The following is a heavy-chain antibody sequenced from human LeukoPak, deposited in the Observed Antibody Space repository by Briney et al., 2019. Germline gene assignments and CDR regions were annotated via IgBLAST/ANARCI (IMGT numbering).Heavy chain of an antibody. CDR1: GFTFDDYA. CDR3: ASGLTAMLTAEGGFDY. D-gene: IGHD5-18*01. V-gene: IGHV3-9*01. CDR2: ISWNSGSI. Sequence: GRSLRLSCAASGFTFDDYAMHWVRQAPGKGLEWVSGISWNSGSIGYADSVKGRFTISRDNRKNSLYLQMNSLRVEDTAVYFCASGLTAMLTAEGGFDYWGQGTLVTVSS. J-gene: IGHJ4*02.